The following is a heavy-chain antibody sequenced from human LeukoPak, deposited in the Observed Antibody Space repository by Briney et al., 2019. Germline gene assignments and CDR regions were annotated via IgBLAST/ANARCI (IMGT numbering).Heavy chain of an antibody. CDR1: GCTFTGYY. V-gene: IGHV1-2*04. CDR3: ARGSLAAAMEPDLTY. CDR2: INPNSGGT. Sequence: ASVKVSCKASGCTFTGYYMHWVRQAPGQGLEWMGWINPNSGGTNYAQKFQGWVTMTRDTSISTAYMELSRLRSDDTAVYYCARGSLAAAMEPDLTYWGQGTLVTVSS. J-gene: IGHJ4*02. D-gene: IGHD2-2*01.